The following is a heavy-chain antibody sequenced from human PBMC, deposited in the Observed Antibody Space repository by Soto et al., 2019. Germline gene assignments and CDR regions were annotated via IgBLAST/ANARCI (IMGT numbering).Heavy chain of an antibody. CDR2: IYYSGST. Sequence: SETLSLTCTVSGGSVSSGSYYWSWIRQSPGKGLEWIGYIYYSGSTNYNPSLKSRLTISVDTSKNQFSLKLSSLTAADTAVYYCARMYYYDSSGPFDYWGQGTLVTVSS. J-gene: IGHJ4*02. CDR1: GGSVSSGSYY. CDR3: ARMYYYDSSGPFDY. V-gene: IGHV4-61*01. D-gene: IGHD3-22*01.